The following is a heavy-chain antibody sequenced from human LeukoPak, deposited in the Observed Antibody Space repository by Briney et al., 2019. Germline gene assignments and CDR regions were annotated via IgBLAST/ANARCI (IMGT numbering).Heavy chain of an antibody. CDR1: GYTITGYY. D-gene: IGHD2-15*01. V-gene: IGHV1-2*02. Sequence: ASVKVSCKASGYTITGYYVHWVRQAPGQGLEWMGWINPNSGGTNYAQKFQGRVTMTRDTSISTAYMELSRLRSDDTAVYYCARDPDCSGGSCYSEDWFDPWGQGTLVTVCS. CDR3: ARDPDCSGGSCYSEDWFDP. CDR2: INPNSGGT. J-gene: IGHJ5*02.